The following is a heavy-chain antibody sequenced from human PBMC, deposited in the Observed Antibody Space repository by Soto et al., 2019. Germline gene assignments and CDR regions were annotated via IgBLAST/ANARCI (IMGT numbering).Heavy chain of an antibody. Sequence: QVQLVESGGGEVQPGRSLRLSCAASGFTFSSYGMHWVRQAPGKGLEWVALISYDGSNKYYADSVKGRFTISRDNSKNTLYLQMNSLRPEDTAVYYCAKSRMPYYASCLGYWGQGTLVTVSS. CDR2: ISYDGSNK. CDR3: AKSRMPYYASCLGY. J-gene: IGHJ4*02. V-gene: IGHV3-30*18. D-gene: IGHD3-10*01. CDR1: GFTFSSYG.